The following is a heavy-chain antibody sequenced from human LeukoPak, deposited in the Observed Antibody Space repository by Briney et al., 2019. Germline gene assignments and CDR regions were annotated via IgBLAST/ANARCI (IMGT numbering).Heavy chain of an antibody. J-gene: IGHJ5*01. D-gene: IGHD6-19*01. CDR1: GFTFSDYS. V-gene: IGHV3-11*04. Sequence: GGSLRLSCVASGFTFSDYSMSWIRQAPGKGLEWVSYISSSGSTIYYADSVKGRFTISRDNAKNSLYLQMNSLRAEDTAVYYCARSGSSALFLSWFDSWGQGTLVTVSS. CDR3: ARSGSSALFLSWFDS. CDR2: ISSSGSTI.